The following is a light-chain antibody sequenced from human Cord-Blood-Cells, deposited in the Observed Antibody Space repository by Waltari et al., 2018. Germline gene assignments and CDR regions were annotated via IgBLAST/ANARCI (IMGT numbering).Light chain of an antibody. CDR3: SSYTSSSILYV. CDR1: SSDVGGYNY. J-gene: IGLJ1*01. CDR2: VVS. Sequence: QSALTQPASVSGSPGQSITISCTGTSSDVGGYNYVSWYQQHPGKAPKLMIYVVSKRPSGVSNRFSGSKSGNTASLTISGLQAEDEADYYCSSYTSSSILYVFGTGTKVTVL. V-gene: IGLV2-14*01.